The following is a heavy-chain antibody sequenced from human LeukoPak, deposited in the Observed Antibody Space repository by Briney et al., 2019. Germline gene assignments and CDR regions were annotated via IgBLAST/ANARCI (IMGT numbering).Heavy chain of an antibody. CDR2: IYYSGST. CDR3: ARYTAMTFDY. D-gene: IGHD5-18*01. J-gene: IGHJ4*02. Sequence: SETLSLTCTVSGGSISSGNYYYSWIRQPAGKGLERIGSIYYSGSTYYNPSLKSRVTISVDTSKNQFSLKLSSVTAADTAVYYCARYTAMTFDYWGQGTLVTVSS. V-gene: IGHV4-39*07. CDR1: GGSISSGNYY.